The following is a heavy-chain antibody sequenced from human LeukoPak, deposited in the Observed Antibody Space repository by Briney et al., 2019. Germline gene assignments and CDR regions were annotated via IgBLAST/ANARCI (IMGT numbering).Heavy chain of an antibody. D-gene: IGHD3-10*01. V-gene: IGHV4-39*01. CDR2: IYYSGST. J-gene: IGHJ6*02. CDR1: GGSISSSSYY. CDR3: ASLYYYGPGSYWGLTYYGMDV. Sequence: PSETLSLTCTVSGGSISSSSYYWGWIRQPPGKGLEWIGSIYYSGSTYYNPSLKSRVTISVDTSKNQFSLKLSSVTAADTAVYYCASLYYYGPGSYWGLTYYGMDVWGQGTTVTVSS.